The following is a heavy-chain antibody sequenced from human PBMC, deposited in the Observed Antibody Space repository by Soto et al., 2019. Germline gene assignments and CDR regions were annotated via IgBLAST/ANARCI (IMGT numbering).Heavy chain of an antibody. V-gene: IGHV1-18*01. CDR1: GYTFTSCG. Sequence: ASVKVSCKASGYTFTSCGISWVRQAPGQGLEWMGWISAYNGNTNYAQKLQGRVTMTTDTSTSTAYMELRSPRSDDTAVYYCATLIGQNYDSSAFGAFDIWGQGTMVTVSS. D-gene: IGHD3-22*01. CDR2: ISAYNGNT. CDR3: ATLIGQNYDSSAFGAFDI. J-gene: IGHJ3*02.